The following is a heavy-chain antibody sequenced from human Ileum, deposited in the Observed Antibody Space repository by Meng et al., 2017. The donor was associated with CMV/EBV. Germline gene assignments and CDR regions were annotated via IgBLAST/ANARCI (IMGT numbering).Heavy chain of an antibody. J-gene: IGHJ4*02. V-gene: IGHV3-15*01. CDR1: GFTFSNAW. Sequence: LSLTCAASGFTFSNAWMSWVRQTPVKGLEWVGHIKSKADGGTAAYAAPVKGRFTFSRDDSKNTVYLQMNDLETEDTAVYYCTTAPGGYSGSLNWGQGTLVTVSS. CDR2: IKSKADGGTA. D-gene: IGHD1-26*01. CDR3: TTAPGGYSGSLN.